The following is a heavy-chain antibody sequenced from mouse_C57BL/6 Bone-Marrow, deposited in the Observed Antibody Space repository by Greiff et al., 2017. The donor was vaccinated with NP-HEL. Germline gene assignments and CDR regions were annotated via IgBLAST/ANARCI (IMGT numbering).Heavy chain of an antibody. CDR3: ARGDGYCDY. D-gene: IGHD2-3*01. V-gene: IGHV3-6*01. CDR2: ISYDGSN. J-gene: IGHJ2*01. CDR1: GYSITSGYY. Sequence: DVKLVESGPGLVKPSQSLSLTCSVTGYSITSGYYWNWIRQFPGNKLEWMGYISYDGSNNYNPSLKNRISITRDTSKNQFFLKLNSVTTEDTATYYCARGDGYCDYWGQGTTLTVSS.